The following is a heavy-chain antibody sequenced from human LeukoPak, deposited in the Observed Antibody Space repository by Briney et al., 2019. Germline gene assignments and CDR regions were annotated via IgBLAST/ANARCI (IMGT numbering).Heavy chain of an antibody. Sequence: GGSLRLSCAASGFTFSSYWMHWVRQAPGKGLVWVSRINTDGSSTSYADSVKGRFTISRDNAKNTLYLQMNSLRAEDTAVYYCARGGRNTIFGVVRKINWFDPWGQGTLVTVSS. V-gene: IGHV3-74*01. CDR3: ARGGRNTIFGVVRKINWFDP. CDR1: GFTFSSYW. CDR2: INTDGSST. J-gene: IGHJ5*02. D-gene: IGHD3-3*01.